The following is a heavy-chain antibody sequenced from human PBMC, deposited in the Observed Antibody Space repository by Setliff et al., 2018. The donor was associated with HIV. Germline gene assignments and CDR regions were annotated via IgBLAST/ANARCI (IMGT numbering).Heavy chain of an antibody. V-gene: IGHV3-23*01. CDR1: GFTFSSYA. J-gene: IGHJ4*02. D-gene: IGHD3-22*01. Sequence: PGGSLRLSCAASGFTFSSYAMSWVRRAPGKGLEWVSAISGSGGSTYYADSVKGRFTISRDNSKNTLYLQMNSLRAEDTAVYYCAKEGDSSAPDWQGTPERPGFDYWGQGTLVTVSS. CDR3: AKEGDSSAPDWQGTPERPGFDY. CDR2: ISGSGGST.